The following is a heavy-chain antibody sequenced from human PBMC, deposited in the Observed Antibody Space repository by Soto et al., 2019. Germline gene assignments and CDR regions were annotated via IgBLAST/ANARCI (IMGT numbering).Heavy chain of an antibody. D-gene: IGHD5-18*01. CDR1: GGSISSSSYY. CDR3: AINYVDTAMAVDY. J-gene: IGHJ4*02. V-gene: IGHV4-39*01. Sequence: SETLSLTCTVSGGSISSSSYYWGWIRQPPGKGLEWIGSIYYIGSTYYDPSLKSRVTISVDTSKNQFSLKLSSVTAADTAVYYCAINYVDTAMAVDYRGQGTLVTVSS. CDR2: IYYIGST.